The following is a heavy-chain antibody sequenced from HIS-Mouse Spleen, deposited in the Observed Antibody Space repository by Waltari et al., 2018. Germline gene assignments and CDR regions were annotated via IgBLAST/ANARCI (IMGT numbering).Heavy chain of an antibody. Sequence: QLQLQESGPGLVKPSETLSLTCTVSGGSISSSSYYWGWIRQPPGKGLEWIGSINYSGSTYSNPSLKSRVTISVDTSKNQFSLKLSSVTAADTAVYFCAREIPYSSSWYDWYFDLWCRGTLVTVSS. CDR1: GGSISSSSYY. CDR2: INYSGST. D-gene: IGHD6-13*01. J-gene: IGHJ2*01. V-gene: IGHV4-39*07. CDR3: AREIPYSSSWYDWYFDL.